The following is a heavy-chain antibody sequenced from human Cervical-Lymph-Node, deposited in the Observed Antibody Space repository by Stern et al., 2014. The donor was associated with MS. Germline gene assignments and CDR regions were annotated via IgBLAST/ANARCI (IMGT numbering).Heavy chain of an antibody. CDR1: GGTFSKFP. Sequence: QMVQSEAEVTKPGSSVKVSCKASGGTFSKFPSSWVRQAPGQGIEWMGGIFQVFVPPTVAQEFRVMATITADVATSTVYMELSILRSDDTAVYYCALSSETSDRWYSLGYDLWGQGTLVTVSS. D-gene: IGHD6-13*01. CDR2: IFQVFVPP. V-gene: IGHV1-69*01. CDR3: ALSSETSDRWYSLGYDL. J-gene: IGHJ5*02.